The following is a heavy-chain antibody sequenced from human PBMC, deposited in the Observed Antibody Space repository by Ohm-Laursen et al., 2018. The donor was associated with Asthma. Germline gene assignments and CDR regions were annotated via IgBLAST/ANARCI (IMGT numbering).Heavy chain of an antibody. CDR1: GFTFSSYG. CDR2: IWYDGSNK. CDR3: AKLTMITFGGVDY. J-gene: IGHJ4*02. Sequence: SLRLSCAAAGFTFSSYGMHWVRQAPGKGLEWVAVIWYDGSNKYYADSVKGRFTISRDIAKNTLYLEMNSLRAEDTAVYYCAKLTMITFGGVDYWGQGTLVTVSS. V-gene: IGHV3-33*06. D-gene: IGHD3-16*01.